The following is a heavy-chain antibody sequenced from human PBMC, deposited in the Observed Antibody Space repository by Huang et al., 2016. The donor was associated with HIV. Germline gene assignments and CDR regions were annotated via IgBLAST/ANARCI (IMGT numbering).Heavy chain of an antibody. CDR2: SNRDGSRT. CDR1: GFSIGSYW. V-gene: IGHV3-74*01. Sequence: EVQLVESGGGLVQPGGSMRLSCAASGFSIGSYWRHWVRPAPGKGLVWVSRSNRDGSRTSYADSLNGRFTISRDNAKNTLYLQMNSLRAEDTAVYYCARDPRIQSWLNFFDYWGQGTLVSVSS. CDR3: ARDPRIQSWLNFFDY. J-gene: IGHJ4*02. D-gene: IGHD3-22*01.